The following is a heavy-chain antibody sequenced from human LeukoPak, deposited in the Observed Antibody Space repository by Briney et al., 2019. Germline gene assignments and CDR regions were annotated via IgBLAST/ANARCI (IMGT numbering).Heavy chain of an antibody. CDR1: GFTFSSYA. D-gene: IGHD2-15*01. V-gene: IGHV3-23*01. CDR2: ISGSGGST. CDR3: AKGSIVVVVDAIDY. Sequence: GGSLRLPCAASGFTFSSYAMSWVRQAPGKGLEWVSAISGSGGSTYYADSVKGRFTISRDNSKNTLYLQMNSLRAEDTAVYYCAKGSIVVVVDAIDYWGQGTLVTVSS. J-gene: IGHJ4*02.